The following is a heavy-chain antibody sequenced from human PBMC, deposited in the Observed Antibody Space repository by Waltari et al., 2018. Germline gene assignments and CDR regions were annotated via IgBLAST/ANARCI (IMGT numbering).Heavy chain of an antibody. CDR1: GGSVSRGPYY. CDR3: ARGTAGYDINSSELLGSTWFDP. V-gene: IGHV4-61*01. J-gene: IGHJ5*02. CDR2: IQNSGRT. Sequence: QVQLQESGPGLVKPSETLSLTCSVSGGSVSRGPYYWTWIRPSPGKGLEWIGYIQNSGRTIYNPSIKSRITISVDTSNNQFSLKLTSVTAADTAVYYCARGTAGYDINSSELLGSTWFDPWGQGTLVIVSS. D-gene: IGHD1-26*01.